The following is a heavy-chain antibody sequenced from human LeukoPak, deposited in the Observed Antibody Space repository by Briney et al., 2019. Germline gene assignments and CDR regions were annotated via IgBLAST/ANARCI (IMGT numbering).Heavy chain of an antibody. J-gene: IGHJ6*02. V-gene: IGHV3-7*04. CDR1: GFTFSTYW. D-gene: IGHD6-19*01. CDR3: ARVVAGNYYYGMDV. CDR2: MNQDGSAK. Sequence: GGSLRLSCVVSGFTFSTYWMSWVRQAPGKGLEWVANMNQDGSAKNYVDSVKVRFTISRDNAKSSLYLQMNSLRAEDTAVYYCARVVAGNYYYGMDVWGQGTTVTVSS.